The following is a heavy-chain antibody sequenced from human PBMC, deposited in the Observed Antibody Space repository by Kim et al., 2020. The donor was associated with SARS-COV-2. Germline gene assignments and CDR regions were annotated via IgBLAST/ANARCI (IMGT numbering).Heavy chain of an antibody. CDR3: ARDQWKAVDTMVRGVTLYYYYGMDV. Sequence: GGSLRLSCAASGFTVSSNYMSWVRQAPGKGLEWVSVIYSGGSTYYADSVKGRFTISRHNSKNTLYLQMNSLRAEDTAVYYCARDQWKAVDTMVRGVTLYYYYGMDVWGQGTTVTVSS. CDR2: IYSGGST. D-gene: IGHD3-10*01. CDR1: GFTVSSNY. V-gene: IGHV3-53*04. J-gene: IGHJ6*02.